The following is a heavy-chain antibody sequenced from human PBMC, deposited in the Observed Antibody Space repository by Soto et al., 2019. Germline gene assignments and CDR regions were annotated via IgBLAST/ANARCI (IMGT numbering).Heavy chain of an antibody. J-gene: IGHJ6*02. CDR1: GFTFSSYG. CDR2: ISYDGSNK. CDR3: AKDQRGYYDFWSGYYYYYGMDA. V-gene: IGHV3-30*18. Sequence: PGGSLRLSCAASGFTFSSYGMHWVRQAPGKGLEWVAVISYDGSNKYYADSVKGRFTISRDNSKNTLYLQMNSLRAEDTAVYYCAKDQRGYYDFWSGYYYYYGMDAWGQGATVTVSS. D-gene: IGHD3-3*01.